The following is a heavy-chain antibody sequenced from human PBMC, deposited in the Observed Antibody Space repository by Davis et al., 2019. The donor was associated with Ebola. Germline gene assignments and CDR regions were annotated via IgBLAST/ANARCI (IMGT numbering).Heavy chain of an antibody. Sequence: AASVKVSCKASGGTFSSYAISWVRQAPGQGLEWMGGLIPIFGAANYAQKFQGRVTMTRDTSTSTVYMELSSLRSEDTAVYYCARDLGDYSNYETDYWGQGTLVTVSS. CDR1: GGTFSSYA. V-gene: IGHV1-69*05. CDR2: LIPIFGAA. D-gene: IGHD4-11*01. J-gene: IGHJ4*02. CDR3: ARDLGDYSNYETDY.